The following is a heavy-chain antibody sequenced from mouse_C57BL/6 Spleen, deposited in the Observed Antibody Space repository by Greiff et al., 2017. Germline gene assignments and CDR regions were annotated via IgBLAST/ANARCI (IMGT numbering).Heavy chain of an antibody. CDR1: GYTFTSYW. CDR2: IDPSDSYT. CDR3: AISPTNWAWFAY. J-gene: IGHJ3*01. V-gene: IGHV1-69*01. Sequence: QVQLQQPGAELVMPGASVKLSCKASGYTFTSYWMHWVKQRPGQGLEWIREIDPSDSYTNYTQKFKGKSTLTVDKSSSTAYMQLSSLTSEDSAVYYCAISPTNWAWFAYWGQGTLVTVSA. D-gene: IGHD4-1*01.